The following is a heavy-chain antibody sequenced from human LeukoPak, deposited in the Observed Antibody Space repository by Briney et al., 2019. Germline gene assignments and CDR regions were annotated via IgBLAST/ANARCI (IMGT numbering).Heavy chain of an antibody. Sequence: GGSLRLSCAASGFTFSTYSMNWVRQAPGKGLEWLSYISSSSTNILYAESVTGRFTISRDNAKNSLYLQMNSLRAEDTAVYYCARGRDGYNYNAFDIWGQGTMVTVSS. V-gene: IGHV3-48*01. CDR2: ISSSSTNI. CDR3: ARGRDGYNYNAFDI. D-gene: IGHD5-24*01. J-gene: IGHJ3*02. CDR1: GFTFSTYS.